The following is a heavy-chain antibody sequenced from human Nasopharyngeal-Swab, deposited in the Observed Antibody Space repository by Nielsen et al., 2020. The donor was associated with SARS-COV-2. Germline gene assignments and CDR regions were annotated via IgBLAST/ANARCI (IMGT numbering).Heavy chain of an antibody. D-gene: IGHD2/OR15-2a*01. CDR3: AKDQSINWFDP. Sequence: VREGPGKGVEWVAVISYDGSNKYYADSVKGRFTISIDNSKNTLYLQMNSLRSEDTAVYYCAKDQSINWFDPWGQGTLVTVSS. J-gene: IGHJ5*02. V-gene: IGHV3-30*18. CDR2: ISYDGSNK.